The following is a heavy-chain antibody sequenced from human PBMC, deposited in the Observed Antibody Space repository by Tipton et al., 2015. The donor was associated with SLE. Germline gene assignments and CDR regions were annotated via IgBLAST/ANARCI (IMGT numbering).Heavy chain of an antibody. CDR2: IYYSGST. D-gene: IGHD3-10*01. V-gene: IGHV4-59*01. J-gene: IGHJ6*02. Sequence: TLSLTCTVSGGSISSYYWSWIRQPPGKGLEWIGYIYYSGSTNYNPSLKSRVTISVDTSKNQFSLKLSSVTAADTAVYYCARGYYGSGRKGYSYGMDVWGQGTTVTVSS. CDR3: ARGYYGSGRKGYSYGMDV. CDR1: GGSISSYY.